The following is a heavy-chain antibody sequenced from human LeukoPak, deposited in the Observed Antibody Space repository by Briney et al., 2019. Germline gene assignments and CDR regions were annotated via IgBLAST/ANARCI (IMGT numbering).Heavy chain of an antibody. V-gene: IGHV3-23*01. J-gene: IGHJ4*02. D-gene: IGHD2-2*01. CDR3: AKSGCSSTSCSLDY. CDR2: ISATGGSI. CDR1: GFTFSSYA. Sequence: GGSLRLSCAASGFTFSSYAMSWVRQAPGKGLEWVSTISATGGSIYYADSVRGRLTISRDNSKNTVYLQMNSLRAEDTAVYYCAKSGCSSTSCSLDYWGQGTLVTVSS.